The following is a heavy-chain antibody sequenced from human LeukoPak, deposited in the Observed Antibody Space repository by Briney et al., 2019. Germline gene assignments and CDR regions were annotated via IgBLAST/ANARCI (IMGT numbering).Heavy chain of an antibody. Sequence: PGGSLRLSCAPSGFPFSSYSMNWVRQAPGKGLEWVSYISSSSSTIYYADSVKGRFTISRDNAKNSLYLQMNSLRAEDTAVYYCARAEYYDILTGYYGRNWFDPWGQGTLVTVSS. J-gene: IGHJ5*02. CDR3: ARAEYYDILTGYYGRNWFDP. CDR1: GFPFSSYS. CDR2: ISSSSSTI. V-gene: IGHV3-48*01. D-gene: IGHD3-9*01.